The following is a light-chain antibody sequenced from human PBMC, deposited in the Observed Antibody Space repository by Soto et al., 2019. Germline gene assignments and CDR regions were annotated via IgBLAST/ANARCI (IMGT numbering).Light chain of an antibody. CDR1: PRLSNW. J-gene: IGKJ1*01. CDR3: QQDISYLA. V-gene: IGKV1-5*03. Sequence: DIQMTHSPSTLSASVGDRVTITFRSRPRLSNWLAWHQQKPGKFPKLLIYKASNLESGVPSRFSGSGSGTEFTLTISSLQPDDVAVYYCQQDISYLAFGQGTKVDIK. CDR2: KAS.